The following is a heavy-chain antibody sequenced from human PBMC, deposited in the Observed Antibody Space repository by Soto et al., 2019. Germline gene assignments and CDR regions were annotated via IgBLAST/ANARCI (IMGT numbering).Heavy chain of an antibody. CDR3: ARPLRFLDPREYYAMDV. D-gene: IGHD3-3*01. CDR1: GYTFTSYG. Sequence: SSVKVSCKASGYTFTSYGISWVRQAPGQRLEWMGIINPSGGSTRYAQKFQGRVVMTRDTSTNTVYMEMGRLRTEDTAVYYCARPLRFLDPREYYAMDVWGQGTTVTVS. J-gene: IGHJ6*02. V-gene: IGHV1-46*01. CDR2: INPSGGST.